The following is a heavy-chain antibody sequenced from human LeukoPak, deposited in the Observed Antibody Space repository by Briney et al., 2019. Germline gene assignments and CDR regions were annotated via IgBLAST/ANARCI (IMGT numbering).Heavy chain of an antibody. CDR1: GFTFCDYY. Sequence: GGTLSFYCAASGFTFCDYYMSWLRPAPGMGLMWVSYTSFSRSYTNYAASVKGRFTISRDNAKNSLYLQMNSLRAEDTAVYYCARGGRDAFDIWGQGTMVTGSS. J-gene: IGHJ3*02. D-gene: IGHD5-12*01. CDR3: ARGGRDAFDI. CDR2: TSFSRSYT. V-gene: IGHV3-11*06.